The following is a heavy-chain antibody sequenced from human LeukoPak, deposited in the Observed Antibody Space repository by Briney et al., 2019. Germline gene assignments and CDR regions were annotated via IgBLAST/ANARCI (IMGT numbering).Heavy chain of an antibody. J-gene: IGHJ3*02. CDR2: ISGSGGST. Sequence: PGGSLRLSCAASGFTFSSYDMSWVRQAPGKGLEWVSAISGSGGSTYYADSVKGRFTISRDNSKNTLYLQMNSLRAEDTAVYYCAKYYYGSGSYYRGAFDIWGQGTMVTVSS. V-gene: IGHV3-23*01. CDR1: GFTFSSYD. D-gene: IGHD3-10*01. CDR3: AKYYYGSGSYYRGAFDI.